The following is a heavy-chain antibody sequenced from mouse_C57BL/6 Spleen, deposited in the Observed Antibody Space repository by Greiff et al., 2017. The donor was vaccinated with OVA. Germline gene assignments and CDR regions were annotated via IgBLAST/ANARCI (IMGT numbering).Heavy chain of an antibody. CDR3: ARSGSSYWFAY. J-gene: IGHJ3*01. CDR2: ISSGSSTI. Sequence: EVHLVESGGGLVKPGGSLKLSCAASGFTFSDYGMHWVRQAPEKGLEWVAYISSGSSTIYYADTVKGRFTISRDNAKNTLFLQMTSLRSEDTAMYYCARSGSSYWFAYWGQGTLVTVSA. CDR1: GFTFSDYG. D-gene: IGHD1-1*01. V-gene: IGHV5-17*01.